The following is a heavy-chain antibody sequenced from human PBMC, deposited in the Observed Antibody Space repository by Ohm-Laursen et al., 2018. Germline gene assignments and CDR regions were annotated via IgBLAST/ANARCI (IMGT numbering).Heavy chain of an antibody. D-gene: IGHD3-3*01. CDR2: ISWNSGSI. Sequence: SLRLSCAASGFIFDDYAMHWVRQAPGKGLEWVSGISWNSGSIGYADSVKGRFTISRDNAKNSLYLQMNSLRAEDTALYYCAKGKWLLYYFDYWGQGTLVTVSS. CDR1: GFIFDDYA. V-gene: IGHV3-9*01. J-gene: IGHJ4*02. CDR3: AKGKWLLYYFDY.